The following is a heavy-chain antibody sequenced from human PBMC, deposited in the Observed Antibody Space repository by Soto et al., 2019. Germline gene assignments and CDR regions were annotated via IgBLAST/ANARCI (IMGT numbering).Heavy chain of an antibody. J-gene: IGHJ5*02. D-gene: IGHD6-19*01. Sequence: GGSLRLSCAAAGFTFSRYAMHWVRRAPGKGLEWVSFISFDGTNKYYADSVQGRFTISRDNSKNTLYLQMNSLRPEDTAVYYCAKDRVKWLVLRMGINWFDPWGQGTLVTVSS. CDR2: ISFDGTNK. CDR1: GFTFSRYA. V-gene: IGHV3-30-3*01. CDR3: AKDRVKWLVLRMGINWFDP.